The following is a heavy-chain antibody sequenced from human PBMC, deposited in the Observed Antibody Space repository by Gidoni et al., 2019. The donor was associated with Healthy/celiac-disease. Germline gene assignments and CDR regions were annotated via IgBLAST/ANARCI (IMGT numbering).Heavy chain of an antibody. J-gene: IGHJ2*01. D-gene: IGHD3-10*01. CDR2: ISSSSSTI. CDR1: GFTFSSYS. CDR3: AGSPSSPNGYFDL. V-gene: IGHV3-48*01. Sequence: EVQLVESGVGLVQPGGSLRLSCSASGFTFSSYSMNWVRQAPGKGLEWVSYISSSSSTIDYADSVKGRFTISRDNAKNSLYLQMNSLRAEDTAVYYCAGSPSSPNGYFDLWGRGTLVTVSS.